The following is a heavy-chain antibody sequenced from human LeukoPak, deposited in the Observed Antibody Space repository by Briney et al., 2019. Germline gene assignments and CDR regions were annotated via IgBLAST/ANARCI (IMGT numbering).Heavy chain of an antibody. CDR1: GGSISSSSYY. Sequence: SETLSLTCTVSGGSISSSSYYWGWIRQPPGKGLEWIGSIYYSGSTYYNPSLKSRVTISVDTSKNQFSLKLSSVTAADTAVYYCASSTPHSGSPPPFDYWGQGTLVTVSS. V-gene: IGHV4-39*01. J-gene: IGHJ4*02. CDR2: IYYSGST. CDR3: ASSTPHSGSPPPFDY. D-gene: IGHD1-26*01.